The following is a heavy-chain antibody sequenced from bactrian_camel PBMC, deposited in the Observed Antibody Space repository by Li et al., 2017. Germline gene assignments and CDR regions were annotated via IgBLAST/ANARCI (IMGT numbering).Heavy chain of an antibody. V-gene: IGHV3S26*01. CDR3: AADRFDAGYWLCPPFRRNY. Sequence: VQLVESGGGSVQAGGSLRLSYVVSGYTSGSYCMGWFRQALGKEREGIAAIDDDGSTSYKDSLRLRFTISQDRAKNTLYLHMSGLKPEDTAVYFCAADRFDAGYWLCPPFRRNYRAQGTQVTVS. CDR1: GYTSGSYC. D-gene: IGHD1*01. J-gene: IGHJ4*01. CDR2: IDDDGST.